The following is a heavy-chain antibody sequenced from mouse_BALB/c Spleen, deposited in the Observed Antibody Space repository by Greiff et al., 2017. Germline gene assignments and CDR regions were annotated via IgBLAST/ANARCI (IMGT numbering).Heavy chain of an antibody. Sequence: ESGPGLVKPSQSLSLTCTVTGYSITSDYAWNWIRQFPGNKLEWMGYISYSGSTSYNPSLKSRISITRDTSKNQFFLQLNSVTTEDTATYYCARVHGAWFAYWGQGTLVTVSA. J-gene: IGHJ3*01. CDR1: GYSITSDYA. V-gene: IGHV3-2*02. CDR2: ISYSGST. CDR3: ARVHGAWFAY.